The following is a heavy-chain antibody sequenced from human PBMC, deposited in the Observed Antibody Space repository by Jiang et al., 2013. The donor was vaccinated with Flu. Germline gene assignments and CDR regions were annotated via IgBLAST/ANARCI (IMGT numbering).Heavy chain of an antibody. CDR3: ARNTVTTPYYFDY. J-gene: IGHJ4*02. CDR2: IYHSGST. V-gene: IGHV4-30-2*01. CDR1: GGSISSGGYS. D-gene: IGHD4-17*01. Sequence: GLVKPSQTLSLTCAVSGGSISSGGYSWSWIRQPPGKGLEWIGYIYHSGSTYYNPSLKSRVTISVDRSKNQFSLKLSSVTAADTAVYYCARNTVTTPYYFDYWGQGTLVTVSS.